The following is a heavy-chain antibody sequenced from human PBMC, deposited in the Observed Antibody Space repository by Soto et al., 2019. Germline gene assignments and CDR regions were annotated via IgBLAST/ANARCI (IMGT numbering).Heavy chain of an antibody. CDR3: ARGVGSDDIVQVTAALGFDP. Sequence: SGTVADGTIIGVDYHRSSKHKPQGKGMSWIGYIYYSGSTSYSPSLKSRVTISVDTSKNQFSLKLSSVTAADTAVYYCARGVGSDDIVQVTAALGFDPSGQGTLGTVSS. CDR2: IYYSGST. V-gene: IGHV4-30-4*01. D-gene: IGHD2-2*01. CDR1: DGTIIGVDYH. J-gene: IGHJ5*02.